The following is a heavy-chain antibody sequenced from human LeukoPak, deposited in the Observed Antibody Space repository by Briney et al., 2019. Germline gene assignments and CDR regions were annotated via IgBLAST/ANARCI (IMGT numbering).Heavy chain of an antibody. CDR1: GGSFSPAH. V-gene: IGHV4-59*01. CDR2: ICDNGNT. CDR3: ATGRDPYKTGH. J-gene: IGHJ4*02. D-gene: IGHD5-24*01. Sequence: PSETLSLTCTFSGGSFSPAHWSWIRQPPGKGLDRIGVICDNGNTDYNPSLKSRVTISVDTSKSQFSLKLSSLAAADTAVYYCATGRDPYKTGHWGQGTLVTVSS.